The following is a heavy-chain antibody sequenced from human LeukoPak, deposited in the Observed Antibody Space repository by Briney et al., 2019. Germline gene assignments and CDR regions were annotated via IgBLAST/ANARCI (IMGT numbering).Heavy chain of an antibody. D-gene: IGHD3-22*01. V-gene: IGHV3-49*04. CDR1: GFTFGDYV. J-gene: IGHJ3*02. Sequence: GGSLRLSCTASGFTFGDYVMSWVRQAPGKGLEWVGFIRSKAYGGTTKNAASVKGRFTIPRDDSRSIAYLQMNSLKTEDTAVYYCTRRYNYDSSGYYYVRDAFDIWGQGTMVTVSS. CDR3: TRRYNYDSSGYYYVRDAFDI. CDR2: IRSKAYGGTT.